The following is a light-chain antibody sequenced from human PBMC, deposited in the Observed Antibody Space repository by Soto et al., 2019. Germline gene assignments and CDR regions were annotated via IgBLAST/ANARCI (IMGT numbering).Light chain of an antibody. CDR2: RSD. CDR3: AAWDDSLNGRV. Sequence: QSVLTQPPSASGTPGQRVTISCSGSSSNIRSNTVNWYQQLPGTAPRLLMYRSDQRPSGVHDRFSGSKSGTSASLAISGLQSEDEADYYCAAWDDSLNGRVFGTGTKVTVL. J-gene: IGLJ1*01. V-gene: IGLV1-44*01. CDR1: SSNIRSNT.